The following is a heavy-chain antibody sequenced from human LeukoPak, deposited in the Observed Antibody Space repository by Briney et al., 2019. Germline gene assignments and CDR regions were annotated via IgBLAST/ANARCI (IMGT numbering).Heavy chain of an antibody. Sequence: GGSLRLSCAASGFTFSSYAMSLVRQAPGKGLDWVSAVSGGGDTYYADSVKGRFTISRDNSKNTLYLQMNSLRAEDTAIYYCAKGASGPFDYWGQGTLVTVSS. D-gene: IGHD2-15*01. V-gene: IGHV3-23*01. CDR3: AKGASGPFDY. J-gene: IGHJ4*02. CDR1: GFTFSSYA. CDR2: VSGGGDT.